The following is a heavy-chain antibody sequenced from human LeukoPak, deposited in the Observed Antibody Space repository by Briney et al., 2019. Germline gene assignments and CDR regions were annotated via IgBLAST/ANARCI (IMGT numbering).Heavy chain of an antibody. V-gene: IGHV4-30-4*08. Sequence: PSETLSLTCTVSGDSFTSGDYYWSWIRQTPGKGLEWIGYIYHTGSTYFNPSLKSRVTISVDRSKNQFSLKLSSVTAADTAVYYCARKGAGYAGLFDYWGQGTLVTVSS. J-gene: IGHJ4*02. CDR3: ARKGAGYAGLFDY. CDR1: GDSFTSGDYY. CDR2: IYHTGST. D-gene: IGHD5-12*01.